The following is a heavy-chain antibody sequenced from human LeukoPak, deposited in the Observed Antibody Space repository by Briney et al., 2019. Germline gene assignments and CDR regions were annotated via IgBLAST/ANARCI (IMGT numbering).Heavy chain of an antibody. V-gene: IGHV5-51*01. CDR3: ARLYRNDVPDAFDI. CDR1: GYSFTSYW. J-gene: IGHJ3*02. D-gene: IGHD1-1*01. CDR2: IYPGDSDT. Sequence: GESLKISCKGSGYSFTSYWIGWVRQMPGKGLEWMGIIYPGDSDTRYSPPFQGQVTISADRSISTAYLQWSSLKASDTAMYYCARLYRNDVPDAFDIWGQGTMVTVSS.